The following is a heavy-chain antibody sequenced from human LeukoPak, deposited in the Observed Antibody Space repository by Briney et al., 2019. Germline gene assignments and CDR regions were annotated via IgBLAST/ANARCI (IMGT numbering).Heavy chain of an antibody. Sequence: GGSLRLSCAASGFTFSIYAMHWVRQAPGKGLEYVSGISSNGVNTYYANSVKGRFTISRDNSKNTLYLQMGSLRAEDMAVYYCARMDRSSQGYYYYGMDVWGQGTTVTVSS. CDR2: ISSNGVNT. CDR3: ARMDRSSQGYYYYGMDV. V-gene: IGHV3-64*01. D-gene: IGHD6-13*01. J-gene: IGHJ6*02. CDR1: GFTFSIYA.